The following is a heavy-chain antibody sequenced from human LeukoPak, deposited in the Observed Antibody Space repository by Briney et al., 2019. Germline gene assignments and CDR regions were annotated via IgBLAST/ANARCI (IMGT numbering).Heavy chain of an antibody. CDR1: GGSFSGYY. D-gene: IGHD6-25*01. CDR3: ARSKGRRRSFDY. CDR2: INHSGST. V-gene: IGHV4-34*01. J-gene: IGHJ4*02. Sequence: SETLSLTCAVYGGSFSGYYWSWIRQPPGKGLEWIGEINHSGSTNYNPSLKSRVTISVDTSKNQFSLKLSSVTAADTAVYYCARSKGRRRSFDYWGQGTLVTVSS.